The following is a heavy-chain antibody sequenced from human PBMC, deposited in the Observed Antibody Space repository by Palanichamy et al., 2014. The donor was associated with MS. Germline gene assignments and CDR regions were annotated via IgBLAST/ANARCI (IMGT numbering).Heavy chain of an antibody. Sequence: QVQLQEPGPGLVKPSETLSLTCTISGGSISSPYWSWIRQPAGKGLEWIGRIYTNGNTNYNPSLTSRVSVSVDTFKNQFSLKLSSVTAADTGVYYCARILPGSNWFDPWGQGTLVTVSS. V-gene: IGHV4-4*07. J-gene: IGHJ5*02. CDR2: IYTNGNT. D-gene: IGHD3-10*01. CDR1: GGSISSPY. CDR3: ARILPGSNWFDP.